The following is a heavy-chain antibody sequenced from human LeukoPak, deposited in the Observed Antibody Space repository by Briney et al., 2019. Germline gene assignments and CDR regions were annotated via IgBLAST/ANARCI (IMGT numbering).Heavy chain of an antibody. CDR1: GGTFSSYA. CDR2: IIPIFGTA. D-gene: IGHD4-23*01. CDR3: AREEYYGGIRDVDY. V-gene: IGHV1-69*13. Sequence: ASVKVSCKASGGTFSSYAISWVRQAPGQGLEWMGRIIPIFGTANYAQKFQGRVTITADESTSTAYMELSSLRSEDTAVYYCAREEYYGGIRDVDYWGQGTLVTVSS. J-gene: IGHJ4*02.